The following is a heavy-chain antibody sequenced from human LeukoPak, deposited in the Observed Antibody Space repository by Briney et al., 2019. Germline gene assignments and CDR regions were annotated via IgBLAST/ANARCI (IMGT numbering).Heavy chain of an antibody. Sequence: SETLSLTCTVSGGPISSSSYYWGWIRQPPGKGLEWIGSIYYSGSTYYNPSLKSRVTISVDTSKNQFSLKLSSVTAADTAVYYCARGMVRGVIRYYYYGMDVWGQGTTVTVSS. V-gene: IGHV4-39*01. D-gene: IGHD3-10*01. CDR1: GGPISSSSYY. CDR3: ARGMVRGVIRYYYYGMDV. CDR2: IYYSGST. J-gene: IGHJ6*02.